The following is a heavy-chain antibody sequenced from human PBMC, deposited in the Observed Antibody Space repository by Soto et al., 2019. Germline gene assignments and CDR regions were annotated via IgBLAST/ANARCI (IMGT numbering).Heavy chain of an antibody. J-gene: IGHJ4*02. CDR3: AILRARNPVDWPEFDY. CDR1: GGTFSSYA. V-gene: IGHV1-69*13. Sequence: SVKVSCKASGGTFSSYAISWVRQAPGQGLEWMGGIIPIFGTANYAQKFQGRVTITADESTSTAYMELSSLRSEDTAVYYCAILRARNPVDWPEFDYWGQGPLVTVSS. CDR2: IIPIFGTA. D-gene: IGHD3-9*01.